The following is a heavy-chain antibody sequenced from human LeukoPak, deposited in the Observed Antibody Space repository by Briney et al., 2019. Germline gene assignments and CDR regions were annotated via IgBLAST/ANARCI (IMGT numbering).Heavy chain of an antibody. Sequence: ASVKVSCKASGFTFTSSAMQWVRQARGQRLEWIGWIVVGSGNTNYAQKFQERVTITRDMSTSTAYMELSSLRSEDTAVYYCAAETYYYDSSGYSEEHYWGQGTLVTVSS. V-gene: IGHV1-58*02. CDR1: GFTFTSSA. J-gene: IGHJ4*02. CDR3: AAETYYYDSSGYSEEHY. D-gene: IGHD3-22*01. CDR2: IVVGSGNT.